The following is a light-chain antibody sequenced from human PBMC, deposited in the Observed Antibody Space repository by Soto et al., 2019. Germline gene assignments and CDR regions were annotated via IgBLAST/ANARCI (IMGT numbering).Light chain of an antibody. CDR2: EVS. CDR1: SSDVGDYKF. J-gene: IGLJ2*01. V-gene: IGLV2-8*01. CDR3: RSYAGTNHVV. Sequence: QSALTQPPSASGSPGQSVTISCTGTSSDVGDYKFVSWYQQHPGKAPKLMIYEVSRRPSGVPDRFSGSKSGNTASLTVSGLQAEDEADYYCRSYAGTNHVVFGGGTQLTVL.